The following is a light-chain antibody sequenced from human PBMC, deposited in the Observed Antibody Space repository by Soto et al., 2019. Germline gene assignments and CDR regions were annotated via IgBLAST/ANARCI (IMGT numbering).Light chain of an antibody. CDR1: SSDVGGYKY. V-gene: IGLV2-14*01. Sequence: QSALTQPASVSGSPGQSITISCTGTSSDVGGYKYVSWYQQHPGKAPKLMIYDVSNRPSGLSNRFSGSKSGNTASLTISGLQAEDEADYYCSLYTSSSTYVFGTGTKLIVL. CDR3: SLYTSSSTYV. J-gene: IGLJ1*01. CDR2: DVS.